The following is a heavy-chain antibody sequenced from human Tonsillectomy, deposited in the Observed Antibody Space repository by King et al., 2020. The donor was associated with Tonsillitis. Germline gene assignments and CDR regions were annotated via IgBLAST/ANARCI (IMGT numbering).Heavy chain of an antibody. V-gene: IGHV5-51*01. D-gene: IGHD3-10*01. CDR3: ARHLSWFGDVGVYFGMAV. CDR2: IYPGDSDT. Sequence: QLVQSGAEVKKPGESLKISCKGSGYSFTSSWIGWVRQMPGKGLEWMGIIYPGDSDTRYSPSFQGQVTITADKSISTAYLQWSSLKASDTAMYYCARHLSWFGDVGVYFGMAVWGQGTTVTVSS. CDR1: GYSFTSSW. J-gene: IGHJ6*02.